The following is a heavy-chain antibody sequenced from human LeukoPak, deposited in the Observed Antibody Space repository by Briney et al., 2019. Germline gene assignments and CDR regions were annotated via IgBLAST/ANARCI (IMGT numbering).Heavy chain of an antibody. Sequence: SETLSLTCAVYGGSFSSYYWSWIRQPPGKGLQWIGYIYYSGSTNYNPSLKSRVTISVDTSKNQFSLKLSSVTAADTAVYYCARDNSVVAATTYFDYWGQGTLVTVSS. CDR3: ARDNSVVAATTYFDY. CDR1: GGSFSSYY. CDR2: IYYSGST. V-gene: IGHV4-59*01. D-gene: IGHD2-15*01. J-gene: IGHJ4*02.